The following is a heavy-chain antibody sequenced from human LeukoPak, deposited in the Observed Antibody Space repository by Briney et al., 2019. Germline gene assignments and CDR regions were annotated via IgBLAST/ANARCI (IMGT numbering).Heavy chain of an antibody. CDR1: GFIFSTYS. J-gene: IGHJ4*02. CDR2: IGRSGNYI. Sequence: GGSLRLSCAASGFIFSTYSMNWVRQAPGKGLEWVLSIGRSGNYIHYADSVRGRFTISRDNAKNSLYLQMNSLRAEDAAMYYCAGDGGTGDDFDYWGQGTLVTVST. D-gene: IGHD7-27*01. CDR3: AGDGGTGDDFDY. V-gene: IGHV3-21*01.